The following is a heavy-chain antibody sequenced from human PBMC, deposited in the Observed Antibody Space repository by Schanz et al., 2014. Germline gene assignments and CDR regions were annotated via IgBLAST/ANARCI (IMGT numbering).Heavy chain of an antibody. Sequence: QVQLVQSGAEVKKPGSSVKVSCKASGGTFSSYTISWVRQAPGQGLEWMGRIISILGIPNYAQKFQGRVTFTADKSTSTDYMELDSLRSDDTAVYYCARGGDAEDVFDSWGGGTMLTVSS. J-gene: IGHJ3*02. V-gene: IGHV1-69*02. CDR3: ARGGDAEDVFDS. D-gene: IGHD2-21*01. CDR2: IISILGIP. CDR1: GGTFSSYT.